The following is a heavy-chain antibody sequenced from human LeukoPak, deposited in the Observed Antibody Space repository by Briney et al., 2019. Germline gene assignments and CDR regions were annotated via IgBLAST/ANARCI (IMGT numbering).Heavy chain of an antibody. CDR2: IYTSGST. V-gene: IGHV4-61*02. CDR3: GRCKVGGSFGAFDF. CDR1: GGSISSGSYY. Sequence: PSETLSLTCTVSGGSISSGSYYWSWIRQPAGKGLEWIGRIYTSGSTNYNPSLKSRVTISVDTSKNQFSLKLSSVTAADTAVYYCGRCKVGGSFGAFDFWGQGTMVTVSP. J-gene: IGHJ3*01. D-gene: IGHD3-10*01.